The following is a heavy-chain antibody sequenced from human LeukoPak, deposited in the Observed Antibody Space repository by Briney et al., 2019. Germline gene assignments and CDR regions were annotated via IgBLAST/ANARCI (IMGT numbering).Heavy chain of an antibody. V-gene: IGHV3-21*01. J-gene: IGHJ5*02. CDR3: ARDREDYYGSGSYYTPPSFGWFDP. Sequence: GGSLRLSCAASGFTFSSYSMNWVRQAPGKGLEWVSSISSSSSYIYYADSVKGRFTISRDNAKNSLYLQMNSLRAEDTAVYYCARDREDYYGSGSYYTPPSFGWFDPWGQGTLVTVSS. CDR1: GFTFSSYS. CDR2: ISSSSSYI. D-gene: IGHD3-10*01.